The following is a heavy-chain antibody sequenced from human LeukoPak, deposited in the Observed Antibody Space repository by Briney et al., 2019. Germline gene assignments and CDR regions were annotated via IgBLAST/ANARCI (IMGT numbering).Heavy chain of an antibody. CDR3: ARGSGPPVDAFDI. D-gene: IGHD1-26*01. V-gene: IGHV3-21*01. J-gene: IGHJ3*02. Sequence: GGSLRLSCAASGFTFGSYSMNWVRQAPGKGLEWVSSISSSSSYIYYADSVKGRFTISRDNAKNSLYLQMNSLRAEDTAVYYCARGSGPPVDAFDIWGQGTMVTVSS. CDR1: GFTFGSYS. CDR2: ISSSSSYI.